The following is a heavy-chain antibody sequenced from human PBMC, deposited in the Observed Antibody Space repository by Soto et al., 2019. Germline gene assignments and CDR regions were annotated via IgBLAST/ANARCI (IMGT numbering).Heavy chain of an antibody. V-gene: IGHV1-18*01. CDR3: ARDPIGMMVRDDWFDP. CDR1: GYTFTSYG. D-gene: IGHD3-10*01. Sequence: QVQLVQSGAEVKKPGASVKVSCKASGYTFTSYGISWVRQAPGQGLEWMGWISAYNGNTNYAQKLQGRVTMTTDTPTSTAYMELRSLRSDDTAVYYCARDPIGMMVRDDWFDPWGQGTLVTVSS. J-gene: IGHJ5*02. CDR2: ISAYNGNT.